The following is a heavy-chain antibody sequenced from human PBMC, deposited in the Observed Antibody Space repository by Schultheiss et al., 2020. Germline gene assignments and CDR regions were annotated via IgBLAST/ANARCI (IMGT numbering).Heavy chain of an antibody. D-gene: IGHD6-13*01. CDR1: GGSFSGYY. V-gene: IGHV4-34*01. CDR2: IYYSGST. CDR3: ARHSSSWPFDY. J-gene: IGHJ4*02. Sequence: SETLSLTCAVYGGSFSGYYWSWIRQPPGKGLEWIGYIYYSGSTTYNPSLKSRVTISVDTSKNQFSLKLSSVTPEDTAVYYCARHSSSWPFDYWGQGTLVTVSS.